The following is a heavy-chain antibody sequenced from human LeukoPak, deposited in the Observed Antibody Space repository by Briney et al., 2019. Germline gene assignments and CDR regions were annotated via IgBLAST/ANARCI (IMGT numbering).Heavy chain of an antibody. J-gene: IGHJ4*02. CDR3: ARGDHVVVTAIHFWMIDY. V-gene: IGHV3-43*02. CDR1: EFAFAEYA. CDR2: ISRNGVAT. D-gene: IGHD2-21*02. Sequence: GGSLRLSCAASEFAFAEYAMHWVRQAPGKGLEWVSLISRNGVATKYADSVRGRFTISRDNSKNSLYLQMNSLRAEDTAVYYCARGDHVVVTAIHFWMIDYWGQGTLVTVSS.